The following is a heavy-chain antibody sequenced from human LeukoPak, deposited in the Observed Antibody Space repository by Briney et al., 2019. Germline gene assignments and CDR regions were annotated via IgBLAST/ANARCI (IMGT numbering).Heavy chain of an antibody. D-gene: IGHD3-10*01. CDR2: ISGSGGST. V-gene: IGHV3-23*01. Sequence: GGSLRLSCAASGFTFSTYVMSCVRQAPGKGLEWVSAISGSGGSTYYADSVKGRFTISRDNSKNTLYLQMNSLGADDTAVYYCAKGNGRYFDYWGQGTLASVSS. J-gene: IGHJ4*02. CDR3: AKGNGRYFDY. CDR1: GFTFSTYV.